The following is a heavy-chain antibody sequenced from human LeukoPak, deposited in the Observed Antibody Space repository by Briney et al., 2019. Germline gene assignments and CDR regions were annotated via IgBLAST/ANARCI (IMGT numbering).Heavy chain of an antibody. CDR3: ARGFWSGSPFDY. CDR1: GGSFSGYY. D-gene: IGHD3-3*01. CDR2: INHSGST. J-gene: IGHJ4*02. V-gene: IGHV4-34*01. Sequence: NPPETLSLTCAVYGGSFSGYYWSWIRQPPGKGLEWIGEINHSGSTNYNPSLKSRVTISVDTSKNQFSLKLSSVTAADTAVYYCARGFWSGSPFDYWGQGTLVTVSS.